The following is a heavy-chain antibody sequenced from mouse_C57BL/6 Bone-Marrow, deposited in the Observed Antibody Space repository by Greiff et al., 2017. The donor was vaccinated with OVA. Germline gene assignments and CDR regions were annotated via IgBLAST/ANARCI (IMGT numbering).Heavy chain of an antibody. CDR1: GYTFTSYW. D-gene: IGHD1-1*01. CDR2: IDPSDSYT. CDR3: AREELRRSYFDY. J-gene: IGHJ2*01. V-gene: IGHV1-69*01. Sequence: QVQLQQPGAELVMPGASVKLSCKASGYTFTSYWMHWVKQRPGQGLEWIGEIDPSDSYTNYNQKFTGKSTLTVDKSSRTAYMQLSSLTSEDSAVYSGAREELRRSYFDYGGQGTTLTVSS.